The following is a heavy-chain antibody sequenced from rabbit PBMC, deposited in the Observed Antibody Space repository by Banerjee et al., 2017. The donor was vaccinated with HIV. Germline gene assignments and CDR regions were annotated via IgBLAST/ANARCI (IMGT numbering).Heavy chain of an antibody. CDR2: IDTGSSGST. J-gene: IGHJ3*01. D-gene: IGHD4-2*01. V-gene: IGHV1S45*01. CDR3: ARDYGGTLNL. Sequence: QEQLVESGGGLVQPEGSLTLTCTASGFSFSYYWMSWVRQAPGKGLEWIGNIDTGSSGSTYYASWAKGRFTISKTSSTTVTLQMTSLTAADTATYFCARDYGGTLNLWGQGTLVTVS. CDR1: GFSFSYYW.